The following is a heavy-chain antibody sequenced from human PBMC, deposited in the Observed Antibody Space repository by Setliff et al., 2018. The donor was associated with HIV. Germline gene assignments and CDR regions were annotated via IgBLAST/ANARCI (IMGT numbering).Heavy chain of an antibody. V-gene: IGHV4-39*01. CDR1: GASISTSNSY. J-gene: IGHJ6*03. CDR2: IYSSGRP. Sequence: SETLSLTCTVYGASISTSNSYWCWIRQPPGKRLGWLGSIYSSGRPSYNPSLSSRLTISVDTSKNHVSLRLSSVTAADTGVYYCARHRDPPGTSWIYYYYYMDLWGEGTTVTVSS. D-gene: IGHD6-13*01. CDR3: ARHRDPPGTSWIYYYYYMDL.